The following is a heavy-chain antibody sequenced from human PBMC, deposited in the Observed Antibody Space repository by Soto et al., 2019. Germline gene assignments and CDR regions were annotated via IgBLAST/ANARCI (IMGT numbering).Heavy chain of an antibody. V-gene: IGHV3-30-3*01. Sequence: QVQLVESGGGVVQPGRSLRLSCAASGFTFSSYAMHWVRQSPGKGLEWVAVISYDGSNKYYADSVKGRFTISRDNSKTLYLQMNSLRAEDTAVYYCVRDTSPYSSGWHNRHFDYWGLGTLVTVSS. J-gene: IGHJ4*02. D-gene: IGHD6-19*01. CDR3: VRDTSPYSSGWHNRHFDY. CDR1: GFTFSSYA. CDR2: ISYDGSNK.